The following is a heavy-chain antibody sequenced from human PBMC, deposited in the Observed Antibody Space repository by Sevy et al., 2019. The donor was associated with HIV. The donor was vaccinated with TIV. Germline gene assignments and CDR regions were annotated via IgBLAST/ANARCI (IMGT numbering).Heavy chain of an antibody. J-gene: IGHJ6*02. Sequence: GGSLRLSCAASGFTFDDYTMHWVRQAPGKGLEWVSLISWDGGSTYYADSVKGRFTISRDNSKNSLYLQMNSLRTEDTALHYCAKDLDSGSPPGEYYYYGMDVWGQGTTVTVSS. CDR3: AKDLDSGSPPGEYYYYGMDV. D-gene: IGHD1-26*01. CDR2: ISWDGGST. CDR1: GFTFDDYT. V-gene: IGHV3-43*01.